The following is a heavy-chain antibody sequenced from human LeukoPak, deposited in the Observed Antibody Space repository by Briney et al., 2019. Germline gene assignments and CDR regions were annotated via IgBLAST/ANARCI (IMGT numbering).Heavy chain of an antibody. D-gene: IGHD5-18*01. V-gene: IGHV1-2*02. CDR3: ARGSDHTAMIKDF. Sequence: ASVKVSCTASGYTFTGWYIHWVRQAPGQGLEWMGWINPYSADTNYAQKFQGRVTMTRDTSISTAYMELSRLRSDDTAVYYCARGSDHTAMIKDFWGQGTLVTVSS. CDR2: INPYSADT. J-gene: IGHJ4*02. CDR1: GYTFTGWY.